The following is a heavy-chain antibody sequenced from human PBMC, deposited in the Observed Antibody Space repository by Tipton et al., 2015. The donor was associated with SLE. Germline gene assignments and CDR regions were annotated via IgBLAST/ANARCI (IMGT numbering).Heavy chain of an antibody. J-gene: IGHJ6*02. D-gene: IGHD1-14*01. CDR1: GFTFSSYA. CDR3: ARCMAPGITAFYYGMDV. CDR2: ISGSGSST. Sequence: GSLRLSCAASGFTFSSYAMSWVRQAPGKGLEWVSGISGSGSSTYYADSLKGRFTISRDNSKNTLYLQMNSLRAEDTAVYYCARCMAPGITAFYYGMDVWGQGTTVTVSS. V-gene: IGHV3-23*01.